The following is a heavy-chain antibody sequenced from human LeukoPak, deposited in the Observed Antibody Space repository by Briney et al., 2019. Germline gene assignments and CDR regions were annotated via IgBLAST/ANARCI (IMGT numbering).Heavy chain of an antibody. CDR1: GFTFSSYE. CDR3: ARDGYYDFWSGQTGGMDV. Sequence: GGSLRLSCAASGFTFSSYEMNWVRQAPGKGLEWVSYISSSGSTIYYADSVKGRFTISRDNAKNSLYLQMNSLRAEDTAVYYCARDGYYDFWSGQTGGMDVWGQGTTVTVSS. J-gene: IGHJ6*02. D-gene: IGHD3-3*01. CDR2: ISSSGSTI. V-gene: IGHV3-48*03.